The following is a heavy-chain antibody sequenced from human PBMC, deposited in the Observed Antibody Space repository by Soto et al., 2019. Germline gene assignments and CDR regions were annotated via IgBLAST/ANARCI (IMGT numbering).Heavy chain of an antibody. J-gene: IGHJ4*02. V-gene: IGHV1-69*13. CDR2: IIPIFGTA. D-gene: IGHD3-22*01. CDR3: ARDRGYYDSSGYYPCYFDY. Sequence: ASVQVSCKASGGTFSGYAISWVRQAPGQGLEWMGGIIPIFGTANYAQKFQGRVTITADESTSTAYMELISLRSEDTAVSYCARDRGYYDSSGYYPCYFDYWGQGTLVTVSS. CDR1: GGTFSGYA.